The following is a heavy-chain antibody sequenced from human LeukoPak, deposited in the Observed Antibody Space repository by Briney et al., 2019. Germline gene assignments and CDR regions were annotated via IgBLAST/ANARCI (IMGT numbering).Heavy chain of an antibody. J-gene: IGHJ3*02. D-gene: IGHD6-13*01. CDR1: GGSFSGYY. V-gene: IGHV4-34*01. CDR3: ARRAYSSKFTPDAFDI. Sequence: SETLSLTCAVYGGSFSGYYWSWIRQPPGKGLEWIGEINHSGSTNYNPSLKSRVTISVDTSKNQFSLKLSSVTAADTAVYYCARRAYSSKFTPDAFDIWGQGTKVTVSS. CDR2: INHSGST.